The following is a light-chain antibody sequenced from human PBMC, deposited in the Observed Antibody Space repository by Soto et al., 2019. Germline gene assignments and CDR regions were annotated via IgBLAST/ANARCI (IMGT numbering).Light chain of an antibody. CDR1: SSNIGSNY. V-gene: IGLV1-47*01. J-gene: IGLJ1*01. Sequence: SVVSRAGKACGTRWSTFNFSCSRSSSNIGSNYVYWYQQLPGTAPKLLIYRNNQRPSGVPDRFSGSKSGTSASLAISGLRSEDEADYYCAAWDDSVSAFPVFGNGSKVTAL. CDR2: RNN. CDR3: AAWDDSVSAFPV.